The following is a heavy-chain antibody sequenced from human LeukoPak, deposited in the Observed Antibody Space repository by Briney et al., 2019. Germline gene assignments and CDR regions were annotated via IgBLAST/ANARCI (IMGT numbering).Heavy chain of an antibody. D-gene: IGHD1-26*01. CDR2: INHSGST. Sequence: SETLSHTCAVYGGSFSGFYWSWIRQPPGKGLEWIGEINHSGSTNYNPSLKSRVTISVDTSKNQFSLKLSSVTAADTAVYYCARGHGTHWGQGTLVTVSS. CDR1: GGSFSGFY. J-gene: IGHJ4*02. V-gene: IGHV4-34*01. CDR3: ARGHGTH.